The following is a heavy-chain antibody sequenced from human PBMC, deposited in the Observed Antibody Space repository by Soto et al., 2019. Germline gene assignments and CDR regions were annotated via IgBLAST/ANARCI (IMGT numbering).Heavy chain of an antibody. D-gene: IGHD3-22*01. CDR1: GFTFSTYA. J-gene: IGHJ4*02. CDR3: AKSLYYYDSSPLDH. V-gene: IGHV3-23*01. CDR2: ILHDETP. Sequence: GGSLRLSCAASGFTFSTYAMTWVRQAPGRGLEWVSTILHDETPFYTDSVKGRFTISRDNVRGTLYLQMNGLRVEDTALYFCAKSLYYYDSSPLDHWGQGTLVTVS.